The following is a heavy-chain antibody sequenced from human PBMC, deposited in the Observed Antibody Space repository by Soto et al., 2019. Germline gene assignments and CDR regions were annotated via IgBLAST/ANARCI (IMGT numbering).Heavy chain of an antibody. CDR1: GFTFSNYE. D-gene: IGHD2-21*01. J-gene: IGHJ4*02. CDR3: AKGNSPVDIY. CDR2: ITSTGTTR. Sequence: GGSLRLSCAASGFTFSNYEMNWVRQAPGKGLEWISYITSTGTTRYYADSVKGRFTISRDNAKNSLYLQMNSLRAEDAAVYYCAKGNSPVDIYWGQGTLVTVSS. V-gene: IGHV3-48*03.